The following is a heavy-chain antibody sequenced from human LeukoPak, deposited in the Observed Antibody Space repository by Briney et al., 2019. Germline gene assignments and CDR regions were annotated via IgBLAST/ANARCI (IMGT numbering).Heavy chain of an antibody. D-gene: IGHD2-15*01. V-gene: IGHV3-20*04. CDR3: ARGDCNGGSCYLSLTTIDY. Sequence: PGGSLRLSCAASGFTFDDYGMNWVHQAPVKGLEGTSAINANVDSTGYADYVKVRFTISRDNAKNSLYLQMNSLRAEVTALYSCARGDCNGGSCYLSLTTIDYWGQGTLVTVSS. CDR2: INANVDST. CDR1: GFTFDDYG. J-gene: IGHJ4*02.